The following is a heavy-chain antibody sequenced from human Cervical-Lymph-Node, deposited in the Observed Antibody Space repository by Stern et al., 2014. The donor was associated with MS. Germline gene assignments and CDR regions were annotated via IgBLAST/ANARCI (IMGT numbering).Heavy chain of an antibody. CDR3: TTGPVMVTFEGGTVTVDY. D-gene: IGHD3-16*01. V-gene: IGHV3-15*01. CDR1: VFTFADAW. J-gene: IGHJ4*02. Sequence: EVQLVESGGGFVKPGGSLRLSCAASVFTFADAWMNWVRQAPGKGLEWVGRIKTTRDGGTVEYAAPVKGRFTISRDDSENTLYLQMNSLKKEDTARYYCTTGPVMVTFEGGTVTVDYWGQGTLVTVSS. CDR2: IKTTRDGGTV.